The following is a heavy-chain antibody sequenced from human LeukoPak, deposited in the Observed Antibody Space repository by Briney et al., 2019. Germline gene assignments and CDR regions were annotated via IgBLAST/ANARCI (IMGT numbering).Heavy chain of an antibody. Sequence: AASVKVSYKASGYTFTGYYMHWVRQAPGQGLEWMGWVNPNSGGTNYAQKFQGRVTMTRDTSISTAYMELSRLRSDDTAVYYCARVADTAMATNYFDYWGQGTLVTVSS. CDR1: GYTFTGYY. J-gene: IGHJ4*02. CDR3: ARVADTAMATNYFDY. CDR2: VNPNSGGT. V-gene: IGHV1-2*02. D-gene: IGHD5-18*01.